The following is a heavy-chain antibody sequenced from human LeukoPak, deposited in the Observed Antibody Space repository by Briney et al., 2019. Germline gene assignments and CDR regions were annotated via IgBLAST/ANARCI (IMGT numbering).Heavy chain of an antibody. D-gene: IGHD6-6*01. V-gene: IGHV1-69*01. CDR2: IIRIFGKV. CDR1: GGTFSSYA. J-gene: IGHJ4*02. CDR3: ARDEYSSSSPDN. Sequence: SVKVSCAASGGTFSSYAISWVRQAPGQGLEWMGGIIRIFGKVYYAQKVQGRVTITADESTITAYMELSSLRSEGTAVYYCARDEYSSSSPDNWGQGTLVTVSS.